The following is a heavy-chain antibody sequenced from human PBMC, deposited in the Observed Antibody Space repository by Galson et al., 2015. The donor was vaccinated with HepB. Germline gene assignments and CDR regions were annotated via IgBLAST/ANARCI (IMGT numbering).Heavy chain of an antibody. CDR2: VKYDGSEE. CDR1: GLSFSNSW. CDR3: ARVPRTSDSAY. V-gene: IGHV3-7*01. Sequence: SLRLSCAASGLSFSNSWMSWVRQAPGKGLEWVAHVKYDGSEEYYVDSVKGRFTISRDNAKNSLYLQMSSLRGEDTAVYYCARVPRTSDSAYWGQGTLVAVSS. D-gene: IGHD1/OR15-1a*01. J-gene: IGHJ4*02.